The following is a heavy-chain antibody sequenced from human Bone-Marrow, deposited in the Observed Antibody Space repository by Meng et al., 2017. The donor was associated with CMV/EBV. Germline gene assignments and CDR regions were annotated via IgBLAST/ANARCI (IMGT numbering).Heavy chain of an antibody. Sequence: SCAASGVTFKCYSMNCVRQAPGKGLEWVSAIGTNSDIIYYADSVRGRFTISRDNAKNSLYLQMNSLRAEDTAVYYCAREGTYRSLDYWGQGILVTVSS. J-gene: IGHJ4*02. V-gene: IGHV3-21*01. D-gene: IGHD3-10*01. CDR1: GVTFKCYS. CDR3: AREGTYRSLDY. CDR2: IGTNSDII.